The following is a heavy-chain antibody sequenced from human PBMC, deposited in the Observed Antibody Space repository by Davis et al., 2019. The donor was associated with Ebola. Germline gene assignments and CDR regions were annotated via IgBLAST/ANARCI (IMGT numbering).Heavy chain of an antibody. CDR1: GVTLSSYN. CDR3: ARGRKVAKMGSWFDP. J-gene: IGHJ5*02. Sequence: SVKVSCKASGVTLSSYNINWVRLTPGQGLEWIGGVIPILGTTKKAQKFQGRVTITADKSTSTVYMELSSLTSEDTAVYYCARGRKVAKMGSWFDPWGQGTLVTVSS. V-gene: IGHV1-69*08. D-gene: IGHD5-12*01. CDR2: VIPILGTT.